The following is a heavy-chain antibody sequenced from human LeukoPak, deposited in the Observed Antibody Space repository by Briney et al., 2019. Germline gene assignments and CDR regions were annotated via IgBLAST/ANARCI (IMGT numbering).Heavy chain of an antibody. CDR2: IKTDGSGK. Sequence: GGSLRLSCAASGFRFSDYWMTWVRQAPGKGLECVANIKTDGSGKYYPDSVKGRFTVSRDNAKNSLYLQMNNMRVEDTAIYYCTKDLNHDSSGRGQGTLVTVSS. D-gene: IGHD3-22*01. CDR3: TKDLNHDSSG. J-gene: IGHJ4*02. CDR1: GFRFSDYW. V-gene: IGHV3-7*01.